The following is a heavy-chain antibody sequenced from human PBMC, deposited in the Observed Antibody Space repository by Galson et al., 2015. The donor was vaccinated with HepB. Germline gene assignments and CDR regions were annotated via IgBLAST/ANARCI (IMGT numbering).Heavy chain of an antibody. CDR3: ASGGMATRGGPTFDY. J-gene: IGHJ4*02. V-gene: IGHV1-18*01. CDR2: ISTYNGNT. CDR1: GYTFTTYG. Sequence: SVKVSCKASGYTFTTYGINWVRQAPGQGLEWMGRISTYNGNTNYAQKFQGRVTMTIDTSTNTGYMELRSLRSDDGAVYYCASGGMATRGGPTFDYWGQGTLVTVSS. D-gene: IGHD3-16*01.